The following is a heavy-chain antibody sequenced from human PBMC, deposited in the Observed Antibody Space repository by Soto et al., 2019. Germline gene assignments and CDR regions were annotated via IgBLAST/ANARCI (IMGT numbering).Heavy chain of an antibody. CDR1: GYTFTGYY. J-gene: IGHJ1*01. V-gene: IGHV1-2*04. CDR3: ARDFDSSGHLYFQH. D-gene: IGHD6-19*01. Sequence: ASVKVSCKASGYTFTGYYMHWVRQAPGQGLEWMGWINPNSGGTNYAQKFQGWVTMTRDTSISTAYMELSRLRSDDTAVYYCARDFDSSGHLYFQHWGQGTLVTVSS. CDR2: INPNSGGT.